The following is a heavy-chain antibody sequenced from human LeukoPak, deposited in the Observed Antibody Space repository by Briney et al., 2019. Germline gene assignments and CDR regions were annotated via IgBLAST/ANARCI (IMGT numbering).Heavy chain of an antibody. CDR1: GDFISRYY. Sequence: PSETLSLTCSVSGDFISRYYWNWIRQPAGKGLEWIGRVFTSGTTNYNPSLESRVSISADKSKNQLSLRLSSVTAADTAIYYCARGWKQLVYWGQGAPVTVSS. D-gene: IGHD1-1*01. J-gene: IGHJ4*02. CDR3: ARGWKQLVY. V-gene: IGHV4-4*07. CDR2: VFTSGTT.